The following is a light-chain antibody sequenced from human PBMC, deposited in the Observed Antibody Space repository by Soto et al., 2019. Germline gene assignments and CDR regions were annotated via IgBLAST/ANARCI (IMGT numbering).Light chain of an antibody. CDR3: QQADSLPRT. J-gene: IGKJ4*01. Sequence: DIQMTQSPSTLSASVGDRVAITCRASQTITKYLAWYQQKPGKAPNLLIYTASTLKSGVPSRFIGSGSGTDFTLTITSLQPEDFATYYCQQADSLPRTFGGGTKVEIQ. CDR2: TAS. V-gene: IGKV1-5*03. CDR1: QTITKY.